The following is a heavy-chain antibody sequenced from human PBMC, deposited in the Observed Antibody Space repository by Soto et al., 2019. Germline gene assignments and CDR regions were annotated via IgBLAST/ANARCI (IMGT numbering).Heavy chain of an antibody. Sequence: GGSLRLSCAASGFTFSSYAMHWVRQAPGKGLEWVAVISYDGSNKYYADSVKGRFTISRDNSKNTLYLQMNSLRAEDTAVYYCARDRRLRILWFGDHGMDVWGQGTAVTVSS. D-gene: IGHD3-10*01. CDR1: GFTFSSYA. CDR2: ISYDGSNK. J-gene: IGHJ6*02. V-gene: IGHV3-30-3*01. CDR3: ARDRRLRILWFGDHGMDV.